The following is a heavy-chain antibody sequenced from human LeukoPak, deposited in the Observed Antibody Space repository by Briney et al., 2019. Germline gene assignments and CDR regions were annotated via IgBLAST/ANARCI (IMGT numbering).Heavy chain of an antibody. CDR3: AREREGPYGYLDY. CDR1: GASIISSTYY. CDR2: IYYSGTT. Sequence: SETLSLTCTVSGASIISSTYYWGWIRQPPGKGLEWIGSIYYSGTTYYNPSLKSRITISVDTSKNQFSLKLNSVTAADTAVYYCAREREGPYGYLDYWGQGTLVTVSS. J-gene: IGHJ4*02. V-gene: IGHV4-39*02. D-gene: IGHD4-17*01.